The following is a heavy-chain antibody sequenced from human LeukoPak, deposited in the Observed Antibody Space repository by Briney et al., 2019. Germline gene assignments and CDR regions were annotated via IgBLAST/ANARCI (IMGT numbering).Heavy chain of an antibody. D-gene: IGHD1-26*01. Sequence: GESLKISCKGSGYSFTNYWIGWVRQMPGKGLKWMGIIYPGDSDARYQGRVTISADKSISTAYLQWSSLKASDTAMYYCARRRDLYSGSYYPFDYWGQGTLVTVSS. CDR3: ARRRDLYSGSYYPFDY. V-gene: IGHV5-51*01. CDR2: IYPGDSDA. CDR1: GYSFTNYW. J-gene: IGHJ4*02.